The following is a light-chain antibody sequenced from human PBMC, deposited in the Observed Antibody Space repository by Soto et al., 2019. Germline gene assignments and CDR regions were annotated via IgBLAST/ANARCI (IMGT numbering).Light chain of an antibody. CDR3: QQYNNWPIT. CDR1: QVIFYN. V-gene: IGKV3-15*01. Sequence: IVLTQSPATLSVSPGERSTLSGMASQVIFYNLAWFQQRPGQAPRLLIYRASTRATNIPARFSGSGSGTEFTLTISSLQSEDFAVYYCQQYNNWPITFRQGTRLEIK. CDR2: RAS. J-gene: IGKJ5*01.